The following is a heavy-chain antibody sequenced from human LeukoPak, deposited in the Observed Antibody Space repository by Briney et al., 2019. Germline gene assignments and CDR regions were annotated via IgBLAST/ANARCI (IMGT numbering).Heavy chain of an antibody. CDR1: GFTFSSYG. CDR3: AKRGPIAAAGTGWFDP. Sequence: GGSLRLSCAASGFTFSSYGMHWVRQAPGKGLEWVAVISYDGSNKYYADSVKGRFTISRDNSKNTLYLQMNSLRAEDTAVYYCAKRGPIAAAGTGWFDPWGQGTLVTVSS. D-gene: IGHD6-13*01. V-gene: IGHV3-30*18. CDR2: ISYDGSNK. J-gene: IGHJ5*02.